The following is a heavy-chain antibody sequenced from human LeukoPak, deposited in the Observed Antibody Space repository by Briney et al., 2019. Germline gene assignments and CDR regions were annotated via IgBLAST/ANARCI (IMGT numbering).Heavy chain of an antibody. CDR3: VRGGVGTAVWFDP. J-gene: IGHJ5*02. V-gene: IGHV3-74*01. D-gene: IGHD3-16*01. Sequence: PGGSLRLSCAASGFTFSGYWMHWVRQAPGKGLEWVSRINIDGATTNYADSVKGRFTISRDNAKNTLHLQMNSLRADDTAVYYCVRGGVGTAVWFDPWGQGTLVTVSS. CDR1: GFTFSGYW. CDR2: INIDGATT.